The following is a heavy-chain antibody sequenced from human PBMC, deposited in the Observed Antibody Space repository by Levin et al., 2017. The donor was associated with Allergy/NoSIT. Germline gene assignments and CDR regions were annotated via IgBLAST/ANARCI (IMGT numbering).Heavy chain of an antibody. CDR3: ARLVGGIGYFDY. D-gene: IGHD3-10*01. CDR2: IYYSGTT. CDR1: GGSITSYY. V-gene: IGHV4-59*08. Sequence: SQTLSLTCTVSGGSITSYYWSWIRQPPGKGLEWIGYIYYSGTTNYNPSPRSRVTISVDTSKNQFSLKLTSVTAADTAVYYCARLVGGIGYFDYWGQGALVTVSS. J-gene: IGHJ4*02.